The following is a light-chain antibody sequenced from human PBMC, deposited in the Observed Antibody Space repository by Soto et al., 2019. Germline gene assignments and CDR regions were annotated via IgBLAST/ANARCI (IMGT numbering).Light chain of an antibody. CDR2: EVS. CDR1: SSDVGGYNY. Sequence: QPALTQPPSASGSTGQSVTMSCTGTSSDVGGYNYVSWYQQHPGKAPKLMIYEVSKRPSGVPDRFSGSKSGNTASLTVSGLQAVDEDDYGYSSYAGSNNFYVFGAGTKV. V-gene: IGLV2-8*01. J-gene: IGLJ1*01. CDR3: SSYAGSNNFYV.